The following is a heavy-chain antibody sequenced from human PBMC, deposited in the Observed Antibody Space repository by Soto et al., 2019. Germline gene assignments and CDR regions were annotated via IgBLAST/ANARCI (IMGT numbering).Heavy chain of an antibody. J-gene: IGHJ4*02. CDR3: ARASIYSGYEPFDY. Sequence: GASVKVSCKASGYTFTSYGISWVRQAPGQGLEWMGWISAYNGNTNYAQKLQGRVTMTTDTSTSTAYMELRSLRSDDTAVYYCARASIYSGYEPFDYWGQGTLVTVSS. CDR2: ISAYNGNT. V-gene: IGHV1-18*01. D-gene: IGHD5-12*01. CDR1: GYTFTSYG.